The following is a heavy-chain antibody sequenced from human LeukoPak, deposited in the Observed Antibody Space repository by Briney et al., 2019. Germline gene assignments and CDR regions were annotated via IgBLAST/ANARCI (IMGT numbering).Heavy chain of an antibody. V-gene: IGHV3-48*03. CDR1: GFTFSSYE. J-gene: IGHJ4*02. CDR2: ISSSGSTI. D-gene: IGHD6-19*01. Sequence: QPGGSLRPSCAASGFTFSSYEMNWVRQAPGKGLEWVSYISSSGSTIYYADSVKGRFTISRDNAKNSLYLQMNSLRAEDTAVYYCARRYSSGWRNDYWGQGTLVTVSS. CDR3: ARRYSSGWRNDY.